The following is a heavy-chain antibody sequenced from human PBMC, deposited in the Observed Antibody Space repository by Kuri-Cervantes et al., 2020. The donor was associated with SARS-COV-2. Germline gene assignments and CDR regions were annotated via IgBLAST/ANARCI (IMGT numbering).Heavy chain of an antibody. CDR3: ARGHCSSTSCYINYYYYMDV. CDR2: IYYSGST. Sequence: SETLSLTCTVSGGSISSHYWSWIRQPPGKGLEWIGYIYYSGSTNYNPSLKSRVTISVDTSKNQFSLKLSSVTAADTAVYYCARGHCSSTSCYINYYYYMDVWGKGTTVTVSS. J-gene: IGHJ6*03. D-gene: IGHD2-2*01. CDR1: GGSISSHY. V-gene: IGHV4-59*08.